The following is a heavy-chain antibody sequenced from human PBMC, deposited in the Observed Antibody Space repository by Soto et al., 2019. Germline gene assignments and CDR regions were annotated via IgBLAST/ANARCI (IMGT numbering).Heavy chain of an antibody. D-gene: IGHD4-4*01. CDR3: ASAYSNYGYYFDY. CDR2: IYPGDSDT. Sequence: GESLKISCKGSGYSFTSYWIGWVRQMPGKGLEWMGIIYPGDSDTRYSPSFQGQVTISADKSISTAYLQWSSLKASDTAMYYCASAYSNYGYYFDYWGKGTLVTVSS. V-gene: IGHV5-51*01. CDR1: GYSFTSYW. J-gene: IGHJ4*02.